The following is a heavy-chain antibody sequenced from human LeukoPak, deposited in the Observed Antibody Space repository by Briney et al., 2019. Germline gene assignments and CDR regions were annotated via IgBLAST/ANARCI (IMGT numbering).Heavy chain of an antibody. CDR1: GYTFTSYG. D-gene: IGHD6-19*01. CDR3: ARDSEAGQWLVRIDY. V-gene: IGHV1-18*01. J-gene: IGHJ4*02. CDR2: ISAYNGNT. Sequence: ASVKVSCKASGYTFTSYGISWVRQAPGQGLEWMGWISAYNGNTNYAQKLQGRVTMTTDTSTSTAYMELRSLRSDDTAVYYCARDSEAGQWLVRIDYWGQGTLVTVSS.